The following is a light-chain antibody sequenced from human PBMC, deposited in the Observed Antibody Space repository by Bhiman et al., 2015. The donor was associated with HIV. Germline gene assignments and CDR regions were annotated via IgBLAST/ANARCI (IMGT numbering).Light chain of an antibody. CDR1: KLGDRY. CDR2: QDY. CDR3: CSYAGSTTLV. J-gene: IGLJ3*02. Sequence: SYELTQPPSVSVSPGQTASITCSGDKLGDRYAGWFQLKPGQSPVLVIYQDYKRPSGIPERFSGSNSGNTATLTISGTQAMDEADYYCCSYAGSTTLVFGGGTNLTVL. V-gene: IGLV3-1*01.